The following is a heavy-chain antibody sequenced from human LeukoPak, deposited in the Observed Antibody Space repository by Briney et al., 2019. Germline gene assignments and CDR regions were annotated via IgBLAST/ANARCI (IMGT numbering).Heavy chain of an antibody. V-gene: IGHV3-23*01. J-gene: IGHJ4*02. D-gene: IGHD3-10*01. CDR1: GFTLSSYA. CDR3: ASFHYYGSGAYYLSY. Sequence: GGSLRLSCAASGFTLSSYAMTWVRQAPGKGLEWVSDIGDSGATTYYADSVKGRFTISRDNSKNTLYLQMSSLRAEDTAVYLCASFHYYGSGAYYLSYWGQGTLVTVSS. CDR2: IGDSGATT.